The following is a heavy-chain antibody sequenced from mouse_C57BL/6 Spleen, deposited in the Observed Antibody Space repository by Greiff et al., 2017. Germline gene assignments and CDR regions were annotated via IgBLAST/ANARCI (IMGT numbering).Heavy chain of an antibody. V-gene: IGHV1-22*01. CDR1: GYTFTDYN. J-gene: IGHJ2*01. CDR3: STPLPYYFDY. D-gene: IGHD6-1*01. CDR2: INPNNGGT. Sequence: EVQLQQSGPELVKPGASVKMSCKASGYTFTDYNMHWVKQSHGKSLEWIGYINPNNGGTSYNQKFKGKATLTVNKSSSTAYMELRSLTSEDSAVYYCSTPLPYYFDYWGQGTTLTVSS.